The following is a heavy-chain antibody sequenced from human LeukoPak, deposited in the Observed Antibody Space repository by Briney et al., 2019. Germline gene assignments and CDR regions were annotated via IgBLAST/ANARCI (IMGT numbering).Heavy chain of an antibody. CDR2: IYYSGST. CDR1: GGSISSGGYY. J-gene: IGHJ5*02. D-gene: IGHD3-10*01. V-gene: IGHV4-31*03. CDR3: ARAFRGSGNWFVP. Sequence: SETLSLTCTVSGGSISSGGYYWSWIRQHPGKGLEWIAYIYYSGSTYYNPSLKSRVTMSVDTSQNHFSLNLSSVTAADTAVYYCARAFRGSGNWFVPRGQGTLGTASS.